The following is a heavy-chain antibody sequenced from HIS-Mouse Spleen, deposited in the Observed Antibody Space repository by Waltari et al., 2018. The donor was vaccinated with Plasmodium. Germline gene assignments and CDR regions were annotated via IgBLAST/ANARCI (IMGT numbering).Heavy chain of an antibody. J-gene: IGHJ2*01. CDR3: ASSWYWYFDL. CDR1: GFTFSSYW. CDR2: KKKDGSEK. D-gene: IGHD6-13*01. V-gene: IGHV3-7*01. Sequence: EVQLVESGGGLVQPGGSLRLSCAASGFTFSSYWMSGVRQAPGKGGGWGDNKKKDGSEKYYVDYVKCRFTISRDNAKNSLYLQMNSLRAEDTAVYYCASSWYWYFDLWGRGTLVTVSS.